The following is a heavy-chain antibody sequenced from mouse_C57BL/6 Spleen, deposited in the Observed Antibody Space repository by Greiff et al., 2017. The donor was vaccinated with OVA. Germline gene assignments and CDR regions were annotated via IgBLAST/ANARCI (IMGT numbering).Heavy chain of an antibody. Sequence: VQLQQPGAELLKPGASVKMSCKASGYTFTSYWITWVKPRPGQGLEWIGDIYPGSGSTNYNEKFKSKATLTVDTSSSTAYMQLSSLTSEDSAVYYCARIYYYGSSPWYFDVWGTGTTVTVSS. D-gene: IGHD1-1*01. CDR1: GYTFTSYW. CDR3: ARIYYYGSSPWYFDV. CDR2: IYPGSGST. V-gene: IGHV1-55*01. J-gene: IGHJ1*03.